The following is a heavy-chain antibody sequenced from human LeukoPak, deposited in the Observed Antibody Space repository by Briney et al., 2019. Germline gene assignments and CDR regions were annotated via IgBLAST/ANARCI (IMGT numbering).Heavy chain of an antibody. J-gene: IGHJ3*01. CDR2: FSATDGSA. CDR1: GFTVNSYG. D-gene: IGHD6-13*01. V-gene: IGHV3-23*01. Sequence: GGSLRLSCAASGFTVNSYGMTWVRQAPGKGLEWVSAFSATDGSAQYAHSVKGRFTISRDNSKNSLYLQMNSLRDEDTAVYYCAKARIASAGTGAFDVWGQGTMVTVSS. CDR3: AKARIASAGTGAFDV.